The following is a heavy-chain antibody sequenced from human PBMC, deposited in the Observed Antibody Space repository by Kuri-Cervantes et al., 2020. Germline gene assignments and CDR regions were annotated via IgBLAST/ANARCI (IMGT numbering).Heavy chain of an antibody. CDR3: GRDGRCSGGSCYSP. D-gene: IGHD2-15*01. V-gene: IGHV4-4*07. CDR1: GGSISSYC. CDR2: IYTSGSS. J-gene: IGHJ5*02. Sequence: SETLSLTCAVSGGSISSYCWSWIRQPAGKGLEWIGRIYTSGSSNYNPSLKSRVTMSVDTSKNQFSLKLSSVTSADTAVYYCGRDGRCSGGSCYSPWGQGTLVTVSS.